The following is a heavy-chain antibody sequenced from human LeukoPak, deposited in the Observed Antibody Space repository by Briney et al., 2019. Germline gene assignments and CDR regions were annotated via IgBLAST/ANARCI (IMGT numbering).Heavy chain of an antibody. V-gene: IGHV3-53*01. CDR3: ARDAPQVPAAGVLAS. CDR2: MYSRGDT. D-gene: IGHD6-13*01. J-gene: IGHJ5*02. CDR1: GFTVSDNY. Sequence: PGGSLRLSCAASGFTVSDNYMSWVRQAPGKGLEWVSVMYSRGDTYYADSVKGRFTFSRDISKNTLYLQMNDLRTEDTAMYYCARDAPQVPAAGVLASWGQGTLVTVSS.